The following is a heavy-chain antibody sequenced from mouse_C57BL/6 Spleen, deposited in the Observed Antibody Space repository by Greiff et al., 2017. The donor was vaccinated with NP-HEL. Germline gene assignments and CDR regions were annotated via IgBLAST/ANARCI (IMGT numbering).Heavy chain of an antibody. V-gene: IGHV3-1*01. J-gene: IGHJ1*03. D-gene: IGHD1-1*01. CDR3: AREGYGGYFDV. Sequence: EVQLVESGPGMVKPSQSLSLTCTVTGYSITSGYDWHWIRHFPGNKLEWMGYISYSGSTNYNPSLKSRISITHDTSKNHFFLKLNSVTTEDTATYYCAREGYGGYFDVWGTGTTVTVSS. CDR2: ISYSGST. CDR1: GYSITSGYD.